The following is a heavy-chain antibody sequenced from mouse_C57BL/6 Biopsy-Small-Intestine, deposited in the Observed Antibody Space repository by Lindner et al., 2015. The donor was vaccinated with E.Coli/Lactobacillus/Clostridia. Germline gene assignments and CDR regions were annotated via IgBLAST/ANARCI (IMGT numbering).Heavy chain of an antibody. J-gene: IGHJ4*01. Sequence: VQLQESGAELLKPGASVKLFCKATGYTFTGYWIEWVKQRPGHGLEWIGETLPGSGSINYNENFKGKATFSADTSSNTAYIQLSSLTTEDSAIYYCARNYYTYYHFAMDYWGQGTSVTVSS. CDR2: TLPGSGSI. CDR1: GYTFTGYW. CDR3: ARNYYTYYHFAMDY. V-gene: IGHV1-9*01. D-gene: IGHD2-12*01.